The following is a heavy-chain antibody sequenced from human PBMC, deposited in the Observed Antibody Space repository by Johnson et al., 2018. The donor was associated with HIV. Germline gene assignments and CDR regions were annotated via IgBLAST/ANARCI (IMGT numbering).Heavy chain of an antibody. V-gene: IGHV3-9*01. J-gene: IGHJ3*02. CDR1: GFTFDDYA. CDR3: AKDGAKYYYDSSGYRDAFDI. CDR2: ISWNSGSI. Sequence: VQLVESGGGVVQPGRSLRLSCAASGFTFDDYAMHWVRQAPGKGLEWVSGISWNSGSIGYADSVKGRFTISRDNAKNSLYLQMNSLRAEDTAVYYCAKDGAKYYYDSSGYRDAFDIWGQGTMVTVSS. D-gene: IGHD3-22*01.